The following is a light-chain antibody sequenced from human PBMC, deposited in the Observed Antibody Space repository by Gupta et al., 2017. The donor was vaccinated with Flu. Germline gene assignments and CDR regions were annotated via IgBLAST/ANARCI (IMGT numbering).Light chain of an antibody. V-gene: IGKV3-15*01. CDR2: GAS. J-gene: IGKJ1*01. CDR1: ETVYSH. Sequence: PATLSVCPGEGATLSCRASETVYSHLAWYQQKPGQAPRLLIYGASTRATGIPARFSGSESGTEFTLTISSLQSEDFAVYYCQQYNDWPRTFGQGTKVELK. CDR3: QQYNDWPRT.